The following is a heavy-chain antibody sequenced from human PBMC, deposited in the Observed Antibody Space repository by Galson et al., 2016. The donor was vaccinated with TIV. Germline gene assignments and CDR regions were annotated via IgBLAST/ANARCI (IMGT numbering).Heavy chain of an antibody. CDR1: GLVVSDNF. CDR3: VRERRHCGNECFLRYYYGMDV. CDR2: ISDGDYT. Sequence: SLRLSCAASGLVVSDNFMNWVRQAPGKGLEWVSLISDGDYTDYAGSVKGRFTIPRDKSRNIVYLHMDKLRVEDTAVYYCVRERRHCGNECFLRYYYGMDVWGQGTTITVSS. D-gene: IGHD2-21*01. J-gene: IGHJ6*02. V-gene: IGHV3-66*02.